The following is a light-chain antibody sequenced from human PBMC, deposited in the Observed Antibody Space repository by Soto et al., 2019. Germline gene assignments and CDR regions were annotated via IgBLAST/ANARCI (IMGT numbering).Light chain of an antibody. CDR1: QTISSW. J-gene: IGKJ1*01. CDR3: QQYHRYST. CDR2: KAS. V-gene: IGKV1-5*03. Sequence: IHMTQSPSTLSVSLGDRVTITFRASQTISSWLAWYQQKPGKSPKLLIYKASDLETGVPSRFSGSGSGTEFTLTISSLESDDFATYYCQQYHRYSTFGQGTKVDIK.